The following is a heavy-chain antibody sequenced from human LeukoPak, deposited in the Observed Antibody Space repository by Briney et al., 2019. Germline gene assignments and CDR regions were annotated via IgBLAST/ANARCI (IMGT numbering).Heavy chain of an antibody. Sequence: GASVKVSCNTFGYTFTGYYMHWVRQAPGQGLEWMGWISAYNGNTNYAQKLQGRVTMTTDISTSTAYMELRSLRSDDTAVYYCARFVKYQLPYYYYYYMDVWGKGTTVTVSS. CDR2: ISAYNGNT. D-gene: IGHD2-2*01. CDR3: ARFVKYQLPYYYYYYMDV. V-gene: IGHV1-18*04. CDR1: GYTFTGYY. J-gene: IGHJ6*03.